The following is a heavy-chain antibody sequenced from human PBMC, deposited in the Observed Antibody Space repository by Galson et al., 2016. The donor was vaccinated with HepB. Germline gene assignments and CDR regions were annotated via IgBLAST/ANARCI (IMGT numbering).Heavy chain of an antibody. CDR1: GDSVSNNAAA. J-gene: IGHJ6*02. CDR3: ARAIHLGRGMDV. D-gene: IGHD5-18*01. V-gene: IGHV6-1*01. Sequence: CAISGDSVSNNAAAWIWIRQSPSRGLEWLGRTYYRSQWDSDCAVSVKSRITIYSDTSKNLFSLQLNSVTPEDTAVYYCARAIHLGRGMDVWGHGTTVTVSS. CDR2: TYYRSQWDS.